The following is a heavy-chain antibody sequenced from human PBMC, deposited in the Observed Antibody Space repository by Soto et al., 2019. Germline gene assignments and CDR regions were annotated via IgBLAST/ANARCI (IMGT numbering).Heavy chain of an antibody. CDR3: ARDLADTAMAHAFDI. CDR1: GFTFSSYA. J-gene: IGHJ3*02. D-gene: IGHD5-18*01. V-gene: IGHV3-30-3*01. Sequence: GGSLRLSCAASGFTFSSYAMHWVRQAPGKGLEWVAVISYDGSNKYYADSVKGRFTISRDNSKNTLYLQMNSLRAEDTAVYYCARDLADTAMAHAFDIWGQGRMVTVSS. CDR2: ISYDGSNK.